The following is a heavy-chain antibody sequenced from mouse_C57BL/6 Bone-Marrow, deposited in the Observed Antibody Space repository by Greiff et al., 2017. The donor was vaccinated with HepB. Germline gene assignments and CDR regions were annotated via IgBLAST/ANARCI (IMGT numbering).Heavy chain of an antibody. J-gene: IGHJ1*03. CDR3: AREDYYDYDGWYVDV. V-gene: IGHV1-69*01. Sequence: QVQLQQPGAELVMPGASVKLSCKASGYTFTSYWMHWVKQRPGQGLEWIGEIDPSDSYTNYNQKFKGKSTLTVDKSSSTAYMQLSSLTSEDSAVYYCAREDYYDYDGWYVDVWGTGTTVTVSS. CDR2: IDPSDSYT. D-gene: IGHD2-4*01. CDR1: GYTFTSYW.